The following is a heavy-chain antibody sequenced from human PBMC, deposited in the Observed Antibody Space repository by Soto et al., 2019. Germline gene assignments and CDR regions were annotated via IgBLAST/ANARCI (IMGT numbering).Heavy chain of an antibody. Sequence: QVQLVQSGAEVKKPGSSVKVSCKASGGTFSSYAISWVRQAPGQGLEWMGGIIPIFGTANYAQKFQGRVTITADEYTSTAYRELSSLRSEDTAVYYCARDQAMGEISPRDYYGMDVWGQGTTVTVSS. J-gene: IGHJ6*02. CDR2: IIPIFGTA. D-gene: IGHD5-18*01. CDR1: GGTFSSYA. CDR3: ARDQAMGEISPRDYYGMDV. V-gene: IGHV1-69*01.